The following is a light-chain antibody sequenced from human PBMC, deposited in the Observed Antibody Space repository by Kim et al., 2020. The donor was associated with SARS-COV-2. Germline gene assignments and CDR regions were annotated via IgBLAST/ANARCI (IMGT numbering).Light chain of an antibody. CDR1: SSDVGSYNL. CDR3: CSYAGSSTFE. V-gene: IGLV2-23*02. CDR2: EVS. Sequence: GQSITFSCTGTSSDVGSYNLVSWYQQHPGKAPKLMIYEVSKRPSGVSNRFSGSKSGNTASLTISGLQAEDEADYYCCSYAGSSTFEFGGGTQLTVL. J-gene: IGLJ2*01.